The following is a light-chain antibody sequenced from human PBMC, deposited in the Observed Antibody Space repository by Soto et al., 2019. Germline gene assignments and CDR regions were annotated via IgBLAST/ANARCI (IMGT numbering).Light chain of an antibody. Sequence: QSVLTQPPSASGTPGQRVIISCSGSNSNIGTYTVNWYQQLPGTAPKLLIYTDYQRPSGVPDRFSGSKSGTSASLAISGLQSEDEADYHCASWDDSLSGGVFGGGTKVTVL. V-gene: IGLV1-44*01. CDR1: NSNIGTYT. J-gene: IGLJ3*02. CDR3: ASWDDSLSGGV. CDR2: TDY.